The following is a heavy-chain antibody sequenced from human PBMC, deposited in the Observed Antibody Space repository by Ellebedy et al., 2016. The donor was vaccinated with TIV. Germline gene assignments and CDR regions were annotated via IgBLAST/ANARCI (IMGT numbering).Heavy chain of an antibody. Sequence: GGSLRLSCTASGFTFSNFWMSWVRQVPGKGLVWVSRINSDGSSTSYADSVKGRFTISRDNAKNTLYLQMNSLRAEDTAVYYCARGLAVGGYWGQGTLVTVSS. J-gene: IGHJ4*02. CDR1: GFTFSNFW. CDR2: INSDGSST. D-gene: IGHD1-26*01. V-gene: IGHV3-74*01. CDR3: ARGLAVGGY.